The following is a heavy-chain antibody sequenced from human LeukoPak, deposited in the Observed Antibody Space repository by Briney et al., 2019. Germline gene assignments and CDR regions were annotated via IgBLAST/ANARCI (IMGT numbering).Heavy chain of an antibody. Sequence: PGGSLRLSCAASKFTFSSYPMHWVRQAPGKGLEWVAVIANDGRDKHCADSVKGRFTISRDNSKNTLYLQINSLRAEDTAVYYCARDRTAAAADYYFDYWGQGTLVTVSS. J-gene: IGHJ4*02. CDR3: ARDRTAAAADYYFDY. CDR1: KFTFSSYP. D-gene: IGHD6-13*01. CDR2: IANDGRDK. V-gene: IGHV3-30-3*01.